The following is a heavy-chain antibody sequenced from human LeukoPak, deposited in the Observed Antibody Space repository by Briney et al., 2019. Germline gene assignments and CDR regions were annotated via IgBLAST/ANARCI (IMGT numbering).Heavy chain of an antibody. CDR2: MNPNRGNT. V-gene: IGHV1-8*02. Sequence: ASVKVSCKASGGTFSSYAINWVRQATGQGLEWMGWMNPNRGNTGYAQKFQGRVTMTRNTSISTAYMELSSLRSEDTAVYYCARGYGSGSYFDFDYWGQGTLVTVSS. D-gene: IGHD3-10*01. CDR1: GGTFSSYA. CDR3: ARGYGSGSYFDFDY. J-gene: IGHJ4*02.